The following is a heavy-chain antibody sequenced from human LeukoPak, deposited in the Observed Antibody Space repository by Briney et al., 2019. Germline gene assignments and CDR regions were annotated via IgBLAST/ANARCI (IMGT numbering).Heavy chain of an antibody. J-gene: IGHJ4*02. CDR2: INIGNGNT. D-gene: IGHD2-21*01. CDR1: GGTFSSYA. CDR3: ARRLGRSFDY. Sequence: ASVNVSCKASGGTFSSYAISWVRQAPGQGLEWMGWINIGNGNTKYSQNFQGRITITRDTSATTAYMDLSSLRSEDTAVYYCARRLGRSFDYWGQGTLVTVSS. V-gene: IGHV1-3*04.